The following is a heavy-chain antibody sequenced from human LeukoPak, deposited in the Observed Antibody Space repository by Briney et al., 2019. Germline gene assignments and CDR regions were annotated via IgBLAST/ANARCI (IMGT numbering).Heavy chain of an antibody. CDR1: GYSISSGYY. J-gene: IGHJ4*02. CDR2: IYHSGTP. D-gene: IGHD3-3*01. Sequence: SEXXSLTCAVSGYSISSGYYWGWIRQPPGKGLEWIGSIYHSGTPSYTPSLKSRLTISVDPSNHQFSLKLSSVTAADTAVHYCARSGYGSITIFGVVIIGYFDYWGQGTLVTVSS. V-gene: IGHV4-38-2*01. CDR3: ARSGYGSITIFGVVIIGYFDY.